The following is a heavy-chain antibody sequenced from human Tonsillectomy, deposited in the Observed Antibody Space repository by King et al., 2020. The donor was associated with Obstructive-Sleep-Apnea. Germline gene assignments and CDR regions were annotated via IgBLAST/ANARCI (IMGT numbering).Heavy chain of an antibody. D-gene: IGHD1-26*01. CDR2: IWSDGSDF. CDR3: AKGARYTSGHTTLYFDS. CDR1: GFIFSSFG. J-gene: IGHJ4*02. V-gene: IGHV3-33*06. Sequence: QLVQSGGGVVQPGRSLRLSCAASGFIFSSFGMHWVRQAPGKGLDWVAVIWSDGSDFYYADSVKGRFTISRDNSKDTLSLQMNNVRAEDTAVYYCAKGARYTSGHTTLYFDSWGQGTLVSVSS.